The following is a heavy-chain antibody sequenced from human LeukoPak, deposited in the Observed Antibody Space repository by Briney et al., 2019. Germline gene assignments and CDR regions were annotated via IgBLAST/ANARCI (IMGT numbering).Heavy chain of an antibody. CDR1: GGAFSSYA. V-gene: IGHV1-69*01. CDR3: ARGNWNYAPEVPDAFDI. D-gene: IGHD1-7*01. J-gene: IGHJ3*02. Sequence: ASVKVSCKASGGAFSSYAISWVRQAPGQGLEWMGGIIPIFGTANYAQKFQGRDTITADESTSTAYMELSSLRSEDTAVYYCARGNWNYAPEVPDAFDIWGQGTMVTVSS. CDR2: IIPIFGTA.